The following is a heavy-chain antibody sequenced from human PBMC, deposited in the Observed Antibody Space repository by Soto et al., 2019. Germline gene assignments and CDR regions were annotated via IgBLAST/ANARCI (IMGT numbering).Heavy chain of an antibody. J-gene: IGHJ6*03. Sequence: SETLSLTCTVSGGSISSYYWSWIRQPPGKGLEWIGYIYYSGSTNYNPSLKSRVTISVDTSKNQFSLKLSSVTAADTAVYYCARVYAYYCYXMDVWGKGTTVTVSS. V-gene: IGHV4-59*01. CDR2: IYYSGST. D-gene: IGHD2-8*01. CDR3: ARVYAYYCYXMDV. CDR1: GGSISSYY.